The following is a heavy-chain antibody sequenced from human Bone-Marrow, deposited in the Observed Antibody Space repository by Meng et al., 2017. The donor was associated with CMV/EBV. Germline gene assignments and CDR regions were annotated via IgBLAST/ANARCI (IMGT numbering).Heavy chain of an antibody. Sequence: GGSLRLSCAASGFTFSSYSMNWVRQAPGKGLEWVSSISSSSSYIYYADSVKGRFTISRDNAKNSLYLQMNSLRAEDTAVYYCAKDSVVVVPAAPDFPREYGMDVWGQRTTVTVSS. J-gene: IGHJ6*02. D-gene: IGHD2-2*01. CDR2: ISSSSSYI. CDR3: AKDSVVVVPAAPDFPREYGMDV. V-gene: IGHV3-21*01. CDR1: GFTFSSYS.